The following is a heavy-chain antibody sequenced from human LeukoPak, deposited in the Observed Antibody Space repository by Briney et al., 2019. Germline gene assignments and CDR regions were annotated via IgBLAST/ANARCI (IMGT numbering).Heavy chain of an antibody. CDR3: ARGDYSGSGSSPIDY. J-gene: IGHJ4*02. V-gene: IGHV4-34*01. D-gene: IGHD3-10*01. CDR1: GGSFSGYY. Sequence: PSETLSLTSAVYGGSFSGYYWSWIRQPPGKGLEWIGEINHSGSTNYNPSLKSRVTISVDTSKNQFSLKLSSVTAADTAVYYCARGDYSGSGSSPIDYWGQGTLVTVYS. CDR2: INHSGST.